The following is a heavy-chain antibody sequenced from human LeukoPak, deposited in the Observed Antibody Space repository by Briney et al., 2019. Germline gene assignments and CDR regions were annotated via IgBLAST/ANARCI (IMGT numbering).Heavy chain of an antibody. D-gene: IGHD4-17*01. CDR2: VSPYNGNT. J-gene: IGHJ4*02. CDR3: ARSGDYGDPRVDY. CDR1: GYTFTTYG. V-gene: IGHV1-18*01. Sequence: ASVKVSCKASGYTFTTYGLNWVRQAPGQGLEWMGWVSPYNGNTNYAQKFQGRVTMTTDTSTRTAYMELTSLRSDDTAVYFCARSGDYGDPRVDYWGQGTLVTVSS.